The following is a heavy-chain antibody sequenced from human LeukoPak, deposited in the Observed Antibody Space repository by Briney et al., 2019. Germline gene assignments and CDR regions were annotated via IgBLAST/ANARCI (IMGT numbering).Heavy chain of an antibody. CDR1: GFTFSSYA. J-gene: IGHJ6*03. CDR2: ISGSGGST. Sequence: SGGSLRLSCAASGFTFSSYAMTWVRQAPGKGLEWVTSISGSGGSTYNADSVKGRFTISRDNSKNTLYLQMNSLRAEDTAVYYCAKVAAVDGLYYYYMDVWGKGTTVTVSS. V-gene: IGHV3-23*01. D-gene: IGHD6-13*01. CDR3: AKVAAVDGLYYYYMDV.